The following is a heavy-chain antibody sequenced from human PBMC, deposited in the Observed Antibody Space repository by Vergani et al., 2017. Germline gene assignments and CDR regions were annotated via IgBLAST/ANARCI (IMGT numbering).Heavy chain of an antibody. V-gene: IGHV3-21*01. D-gene: IGHD6-13*01. CDR3: ARGAAGRDNGLIDY. J-gene: IGHJ4*02. CDR1: GFTFSSFS. Sequence: EVQLVESGGGLVKPGGSLRLSCAASGFTFSSFSMNWVRQAPGKGLEWVSSISSSSSYIYYADSVKGRFTISRDNGKNSLYLQMNSLRAEDTAVYYCARGAAGRDNGLIDYWGQGTLVTVSS. CDR2: ISSSSSYI.